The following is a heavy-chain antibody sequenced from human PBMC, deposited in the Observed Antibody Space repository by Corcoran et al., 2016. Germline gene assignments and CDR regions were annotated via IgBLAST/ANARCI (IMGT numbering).Heavy chain of an antibody. CDR2: IKGGENEK. CDR1: GFAFDTYW. V-gene: IGHV3-7*01. CDR3: GRSSWNDY. J-gene: IGHJ4*02. D-gene: IGHD6-13*01. Sequence: EVQLVESGGGLVQPGGSLRLSCAASGFAFDTYWMNWVRQAPGKGLAWVANIKGGENEKYYVDSVKGRFTISRDNGKNLVYLQMNSLRAEETAVYYCGRSSWNDYWGQGTLVTVSS.